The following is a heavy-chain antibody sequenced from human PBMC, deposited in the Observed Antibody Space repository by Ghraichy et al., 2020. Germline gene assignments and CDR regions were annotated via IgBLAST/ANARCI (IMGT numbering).Heavy chain of an antibody. J-gene: IGHJ4*02. Sequence: SETLSLTCTVSSGSISSSSYYWDWIRQPPGKGLEWIGAIYYSGSTHYNPSLKSRVTISVDTSKNQFSLKLSSVTAADTAVYYCARHDSSGYLVAFDYWGQGTLVTVSS. D-gene: IGHD3-22*01. CDR2: IYYSGST. V-gene: IGHV4-39*01. CDR1: SGSISSSSYY. CDR3: ARHDSSGYLVAFDY.